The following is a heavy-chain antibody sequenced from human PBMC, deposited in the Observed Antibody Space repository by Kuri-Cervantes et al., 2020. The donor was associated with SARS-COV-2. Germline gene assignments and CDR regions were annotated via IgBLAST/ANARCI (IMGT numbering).Heavy chain of an antibody. J-gene: IGHJ4*02. Sequence: ASVKVSCKASGYTFTSYYMHWVRQAPGQGLEWMGIINPSGGSTSYAQKFQGRVTMTRDTSTSTVYMEPSSLRSDDTAVYYCAREKLRYFDWSKPPTPEYYFDYWGQGTLVTVSS. V-gene: IGHV1-46*01. CDR2: INPSGGST. D-gene: IGHD3-9*01. CDR3: AREKLRYFDWSKPPTPEYYFDY. CDR1: GYTFTSYY.